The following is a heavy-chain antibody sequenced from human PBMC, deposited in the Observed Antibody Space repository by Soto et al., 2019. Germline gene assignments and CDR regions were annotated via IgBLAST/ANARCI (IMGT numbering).Heavy chain of an antibody. CDR2: FYYGGGT. D-gene: IGHD4-17*01. J-gene: IGHJ4*02. V-gene: IGHV4-31*03. Sequence: QLQEPAPGLLKPSQTLSLTATFSGGSFSGGGSSWSWFGHHPGKGLGGIGYFYYGGGTYYNPSLKSRVTISVDTSKNQFSLKLSSVTAADTAVYYCAREYGDSSPYNYYFDYWGQGTLVTVSS. CDR1: GGSFSGGGSS. CDR3: AREYGDSSPYNYYFDY.